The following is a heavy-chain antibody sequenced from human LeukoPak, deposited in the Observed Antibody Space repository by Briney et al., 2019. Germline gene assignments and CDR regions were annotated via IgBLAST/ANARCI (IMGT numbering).Heavy chain of an antibody. D-gene: IGHD6-13*01. Sequence: SETLSLTCTVSGDSISSSNSYWGWIRQPPGEGLEWIGSIYYSGNTYYNTSLKSRVTISVDTSKNQFSLKLSSVTAADTAVYYCARDRIVWYSSSPRPFDYWGQGTLVTVSS. V-gene: IGHV4-39*07. CDR3: ARDRIVWYSSSPRPFDY. CDR2: IYYSGNT. J-gene: IGHJ4*02. CDR1: GDSISSSNSY.